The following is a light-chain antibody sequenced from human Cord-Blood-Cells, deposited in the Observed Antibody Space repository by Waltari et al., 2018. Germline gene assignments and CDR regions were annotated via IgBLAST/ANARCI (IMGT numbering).Light chain of an antibody. CDR1: SSDVGRYNL. V-gene: IGLV2-23*01. Sequence: QSALTQPASVSGSPGQSITISCTGTSSDVGRYNLVSWYQQHPGKAPKLMIYEGSKRASGVSNRFSGSKSGNTASLTISGLQAEDEADYYCCSYAGSSTSVFGGGTKLTVL. CDR2: EGS. CDR3: CSYAGSSTSV. J-gene: IGLJ3*02.